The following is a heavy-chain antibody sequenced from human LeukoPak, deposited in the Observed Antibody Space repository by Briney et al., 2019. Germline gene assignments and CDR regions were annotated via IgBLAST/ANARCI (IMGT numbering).Heavy chain of an antibody. D-gene: IGHD4-17*01. CDR2: IYYSGST. Sequence: SETLSLTCTVSGGSISSSSYYWGWIRQPPGKGLEWIGSIYYSGSTNYNPSLKSRVTISVDTSKNQFSLKLSSVTAADTAVYYCARGRLTVRPRGRWYFDYWGQGTLVTVSS. CDR1: GGSISSSSYY. V-gene: IGHV4-39*07. J-gene: IGHJ4*02. CDR3: ARGRLTVRPRGRWYFDY.